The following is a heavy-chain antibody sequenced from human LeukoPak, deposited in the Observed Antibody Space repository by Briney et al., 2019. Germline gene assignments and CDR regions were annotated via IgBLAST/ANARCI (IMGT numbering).Heavy chain of an antibody. V-gene: IGHV1-2*02. CDR1: GYTFTGYY. D-gene: IGHD3-9*01. CDR3: ASRYILTGGGAFDI. Sequence: ASVTVSCTASGYTFTGYYMHWVRQAPGQGLEWMGWINPNSGGTNYAQKFQGRVTMTRDTSISTAYMELSRLRSDDTAVYYCASRYILTGGGAFDIWGQGTMVTVSS. J-gene: IGHJ3*02. CDR2: INPNSGGT.